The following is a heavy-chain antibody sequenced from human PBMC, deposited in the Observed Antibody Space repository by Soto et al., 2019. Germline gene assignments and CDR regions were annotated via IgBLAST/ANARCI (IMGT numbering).Heavy chain of an antibody. CDR2: ISWNSDII. CDR3: AKGTNHGDSLTYFDY. CDR1: GFTFDDFA. V-gene: IGHV3-9*01. J-gene: IGHJ4*02. Sequence: EVQLVESGGGLVQPGRSLRLSCATSGFTFDDFAMHWVRQAPGKGLQWVSGISWNSDIIVYADSVRGRFTISRDNAKNSLYLQMNSLRAEDTALYYCAKGTNHGDSLTYFDYWGQGTLVTVSS. D-gene: IGHD4-17*01.